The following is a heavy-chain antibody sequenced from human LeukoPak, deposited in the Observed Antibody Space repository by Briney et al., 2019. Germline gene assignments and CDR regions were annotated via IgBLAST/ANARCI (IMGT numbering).Heavy chain of an antibody. CDR1: GGSISSSSYY. Sequence: TSETLSLTCTVSGGSISSSSYYWGWIRQPPGKGLEWIGSIYYSGSTYYNPSLKSRVTISVDTSKNQFSLKLSSVTAADTAVYYCARGYSGSYDPVNWFDPWGQGTLVTVSS. J-gene: IGHJ5*02. V-gene: IGHV4-39*01. D-gene: IGHD1-26*01. CDR2: IYYSGST. CDR3: ARGYSGSYDPVNWFDP.